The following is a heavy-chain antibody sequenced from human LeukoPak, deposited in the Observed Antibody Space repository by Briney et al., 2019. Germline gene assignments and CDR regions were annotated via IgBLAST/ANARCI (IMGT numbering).Heavy chain of an antibody. D-gene: IGHD2-2*01. J-gene: IGHJ5*02. V-gene: IGHV3-66*02. CDR2: IYSGGST. CDR1: GFTVSSNY. Sequence: GGSLRLSCAAPGFTVSSNYMSWVRQAPGKGLEWVTVIYSGGSTYYADSVKGRFTISRDNSKNTLYLQMNSLRAEDTAVYYCARDRCSSTSCHNWFDPWGQGTLVTVSS. CDR3: ARDRCSSTSCHNWFDP.